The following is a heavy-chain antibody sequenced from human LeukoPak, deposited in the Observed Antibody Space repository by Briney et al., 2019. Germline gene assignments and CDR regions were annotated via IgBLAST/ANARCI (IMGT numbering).Heavy chain of an antibody. CDR1: GFTFSTYS. J-gene: IGHJ4*02. CDR3: AKKGGYSYGDPFDY. V-gene: IGHV3-23*01. CDR2: ISGGGGST. Sequence: GGSLRLSCAASGFTFSTYSMNWVRQAPGKGLEWVSAISGGGGSTYYPDSVKGRFTISRDNSRNTLYLQMNSLRAEDTAVYHCAKKGGYSYGDPFDYWGQGTLVTVSS. D-gene: IGHD5-18*01.